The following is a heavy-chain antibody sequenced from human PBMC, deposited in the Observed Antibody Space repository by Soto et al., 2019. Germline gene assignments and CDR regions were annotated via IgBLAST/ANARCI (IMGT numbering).Heavy chain of an antibody. CDR1: GYTFTNDW. V-gene: IGHV5-51*01. CDR3: ARTYLVATPRAWFDP. D-gene: IGHD5-12*01. J-gene: IGHJ5*02. Sequence: PGESLKISCKASGYTFTNDWIGWVRQMSGKGLEWMGIFYPSDSDTRYNRPFQGQVTISGDNSISTAYLQWSSLKASDTAMYDCARTYLVATPRAWFDPWGQGTLVTVSS. CDR2: FYPSDSDT.